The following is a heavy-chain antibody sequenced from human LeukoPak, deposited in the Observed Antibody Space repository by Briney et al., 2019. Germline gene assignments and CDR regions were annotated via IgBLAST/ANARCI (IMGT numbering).Heavy chain of an antibody. CDR1: GGTFSSYA. J-gene: IGHJ4*02. CDR2: IIPIFGTA. Sequence: SVKVSCKASGGTFSSYAISWVRQAPGQGLEWMGGIIPIFGTANYTQKFQGRVTITADESTSTAYMELSSLRSEDTAVYYCARLPPYYYGSGSYPFDYWGQGTLVTVSS. D-gene: IGHD3-10*01. V-gene: IGHV1-69*13. CDR3: ARLPPYYYGSGSYPFDY.